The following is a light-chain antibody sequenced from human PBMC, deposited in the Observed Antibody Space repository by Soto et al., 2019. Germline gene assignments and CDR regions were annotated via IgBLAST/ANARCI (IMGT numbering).Light chain of an antibody. J-gene: IGLJ2*01. CDR2: VNS. CDR1: NSNVGSNP. Sequence: QLVMIQPPSASGTPGQRVTISCSGSNSNVGSNPVSWYQLLPGTAPKVVIYVNSQRPAGVPDRFSGPKSGPSASLAISGLQSEDDAEYFCASWDDGLSGPIFGGGTKLTFL. V-gene: IGLV1-44*01. CDR3: ASWDDGLSGPI.